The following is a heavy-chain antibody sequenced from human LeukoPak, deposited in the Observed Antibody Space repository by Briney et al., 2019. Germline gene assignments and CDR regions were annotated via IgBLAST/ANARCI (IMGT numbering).Heavy chain of an antibody. V-gene: IGHV4-59*01. CDR1: GGSISSYY. CDR2: IYYSGST. D-gene: IGHD5-24*01. CDR3: ARDGGPRDGYKPRN. J-gene: IGHJ4*02. Sequence: SGTLFLTCTVSGGSISSYYWSWIRQPPGKGLEWIGYIYYSGSTNYNPSLKSRVTISVDTSKNQFSLKLSSVTAADTAVYYCARDGGPRDGYKPRNRGQGTLVTVSS.